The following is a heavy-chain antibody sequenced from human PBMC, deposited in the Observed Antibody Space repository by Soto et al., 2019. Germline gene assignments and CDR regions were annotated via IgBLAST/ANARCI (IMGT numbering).Heavy chain of an antibody. CDR2: INPSGGST. J-gene: IGHJ6*02. CDR1: GYTFTSYY. CDR3: ARGRYCSGGSCYGMDV. V-gene: IGHV1-46*01. D-gene: IGHD2-15*01. Sequence: ASVKVSCKASGYTFTSYYMHWVRQAPGQGLEWMGIINPSGGSTSYAQKFQGRVTTTRDTSTSTVYMELSSLRSEDTAVYYCARGRYCSGGSCYGMDVWGQGTTVTVSS.